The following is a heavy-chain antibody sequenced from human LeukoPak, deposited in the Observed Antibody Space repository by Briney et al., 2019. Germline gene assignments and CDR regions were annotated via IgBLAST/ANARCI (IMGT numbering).Heavy chain of an antibody. CDR2: IYYSGST. D-gene: IGHD3-22*01. J-gene: IGHJ6*02. V-gene: IGHV4-59*08. Sequence: SETLSLTCTVSGGSISSYYWSWIRQPPGKGLEWIGYIYYSGSTNYNPSLKSRVTISVDTSKNQFSLKLSSVTAADTAVYYCASLQAMIGGMDVWGQGTTVTVSS. CDR1: GGSISSYY. CDR3: ASLQAMIGGMDV.